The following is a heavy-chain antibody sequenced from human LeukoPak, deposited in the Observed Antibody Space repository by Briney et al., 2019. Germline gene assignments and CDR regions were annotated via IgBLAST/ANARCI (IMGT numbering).Heavy chain of an antibody. CDR3: AGRYYDILTGGREGFDY. D-gene: IGHD3-9*01. CDR2: ISGSGGST. V-gene: IGHV3-23*01. J-gene: IGHJ4*02. CDR1: GFTFSSYA. Sequence: GGSLRLSCAASGFTFSSYAMSWVRQAPGKGLEWVSAISGSGGSTYYADSVKGRFTISRDNSKNTLSLQMNSLRAEDTAVYHCAGRYYDILTGGREGFDYWGQGTLVTVSS.